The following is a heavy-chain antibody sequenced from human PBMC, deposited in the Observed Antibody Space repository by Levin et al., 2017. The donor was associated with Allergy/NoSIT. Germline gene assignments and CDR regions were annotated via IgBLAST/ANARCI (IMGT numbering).Heavy chain of an antibody. CDR1: ANSFTSYW. Sequence: GESLKISCKGSANSFTSYWIGWVRQMPGKGLEWMGIIYPGDSDTRYSPSFQGQVTISADKSISTAYLQWSSLKASDTAMYYCARLHQYYYDSNGDGSFDYWGQGTLVTVSS. J-gene: IGHJ4*02. V-gene: IGHV5-51*01. CDR3: ARLHQYYYDSNGDGSFDY. D-gene: IGHD3-22*01. CDR2: IYPGDSDT.